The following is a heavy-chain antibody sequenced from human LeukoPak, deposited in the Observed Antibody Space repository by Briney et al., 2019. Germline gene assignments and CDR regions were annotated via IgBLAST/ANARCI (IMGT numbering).Heavy chain of an antibody. CDR3: ARKYYDILTGYYNFDY. Sequence: SETLSLTCTVSGGSISSYYWSWIRQPPGKGLEWIGYIYYSGSTNYNPSLKSRVTISVDTSKNQFSLKLSSVTAADTAVYYCARKYYDILTGYYNFDYWGQGTLVTVSS. CDR1: GGSISSYY. J-gene: IGHJ4*02. V-gene: IGHV4-59*08. D-gene: IGHD3-9*01. CDR2: IYYSGST.